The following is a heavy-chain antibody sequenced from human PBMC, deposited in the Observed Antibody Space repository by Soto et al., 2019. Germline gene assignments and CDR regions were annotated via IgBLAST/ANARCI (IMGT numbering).Heavy chain of an antibody. CDR2: IIPILGIA. D-gene: IGHD4-17*01. CDR3: AKSATVTTSPGFDP. J-gene: IGHJ5*02. Sequence: GASVKVSCKASGGTFSSYTISWVRQAPGQGLEWMGRIIPILGIANYAQKFQGRVTITADQSTSTAYRELSSLRSEGTAVYYCAKSATVTTSPGFDPRGQQTLVTFSS. V-gene: IGHV1-69*02. CDR1: GGTFSSYT.